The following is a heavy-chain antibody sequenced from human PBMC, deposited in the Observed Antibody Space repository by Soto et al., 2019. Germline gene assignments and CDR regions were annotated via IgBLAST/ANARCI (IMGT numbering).Heavy chain of an antibody. CDR2: INPNSGGT. Sequence: ASVKVSCKASGYTFTGYYMHWVRQAPGQGLEWMGWINPNSGGTNYAQKFQGRVTMTRDTSISTAYMELSRLRSDGTAVYYCARDFLPSGYVGPWGQGTLVTVSS. J-gene: IGHJ5*02. V-gene: IGHV1-2*02. CDR3: ARDFLPSGYVGP. CDR1: GYTFTGYY. D-gene: IGHD5-12*01.